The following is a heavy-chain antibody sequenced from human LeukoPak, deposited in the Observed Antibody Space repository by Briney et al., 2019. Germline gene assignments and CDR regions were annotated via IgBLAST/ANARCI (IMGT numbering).Heavy chain of an antibody. CDR3: ARAPFHEVHALADAFDI. CDR1: GFTFNKYT. Sequence: GESLKISCAASGFTFNKYTMHWVRQAPGKGLEWVSSISSGSSYIYYADSVKGRFTISRDNAKNSLYLQMNSLRAEDTAVYYCARAPFHEVHALADAFDIWGQGTMVTVSS. D-gene: IGHD2-2*01. J-gene: IGHJ3*02. V-gene: IGHV3-21*01. CDR2: ISSGSSYI.